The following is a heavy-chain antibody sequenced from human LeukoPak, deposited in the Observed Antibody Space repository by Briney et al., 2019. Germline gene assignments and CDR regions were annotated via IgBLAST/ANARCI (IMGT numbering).Heavy chain of an antibody. V-gene: IGHV4-59*01. CDR3: ARASRYYDGSGYLDS. J-gene: IGHJ4*02. D-gene: IGHD3-22*01. CDR1: GVSISNYY. CDR2: IHYSGST. Sequence: SETLSLTCTFFGVSISNYYWSWIRQPPGKGLEWIGHIHYSGSTNYSPSLKSRVTISVDTSKNQFSLKLTSVTAAETAVYYCARASRYYDGSGYLDSWGQGTLVTVSS.